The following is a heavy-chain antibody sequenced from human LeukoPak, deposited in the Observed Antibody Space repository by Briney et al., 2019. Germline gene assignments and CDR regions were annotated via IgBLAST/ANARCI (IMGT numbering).Heavy chain of an antibody. D-gene: IGHD3-10*01. V-gene: IGHV3-30*04. CDR2: ISYDGSNK. CDR3: ARDPYGSGNWFDP. J-gene: IGHJ5*02. CDR1: GFTFSSYA. Sequence: GGSLRLSCAASGFTFSSYAMHWVRQAPGKGLEWVAVISYDGSNKYYADSVKGRFTISRDNSKNTLYLQMNSLRAEDTAVYYCARDPYGSGNWFDPWGQGTLVTVSS.